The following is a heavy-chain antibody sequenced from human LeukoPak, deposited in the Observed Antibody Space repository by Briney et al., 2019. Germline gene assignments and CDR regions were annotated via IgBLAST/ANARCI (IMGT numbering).Heavy chain of an antibody. V-gene: IGHV3-15*01. CDR2: IRSKTDGGTT. D-gene: IGHD3-22*01. CDR3: VTEYYYDNPGIFDY. J-gene: IGHJ4*02. Sequence: PGGSLRLSCVVSGFTFSNGWMSWVRQAPGKGLEWVGRIRSKTDGGTTDYAAPVKGRFSISRDDSKNTLYLQINSLKTEDTAMYYRVTEYYYDNPGIFDYWGRGTLVTVSS. CDR1: GFTFSNGW.